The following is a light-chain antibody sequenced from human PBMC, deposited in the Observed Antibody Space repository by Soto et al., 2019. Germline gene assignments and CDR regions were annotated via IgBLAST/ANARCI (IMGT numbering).Light chain of an antibody. CDR2: EGS. V-gene: IGLV2-23*03. Sequence: QSALTQPASVSGSPGQSITISCTGTSSDVGSYNLVSWYQQHPGKAPKLMIYEGSTRPSGVSNRFSGSKSGNTASLTISGRQAEDEADYYCCSYARSSTFWVFGGGTKLTVL. J-gene: IGLJ3*02. CDR1: SSDVGSYNL. CDR3: CSYARSSTFWV.